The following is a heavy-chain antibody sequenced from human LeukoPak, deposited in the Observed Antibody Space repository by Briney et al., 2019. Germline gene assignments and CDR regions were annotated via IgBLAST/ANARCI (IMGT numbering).Heavy chain of an antibody. D-gene: IGHD1-1*01. CDR1: GFTFSSYA. Sequence: GGSLRLSCAASGFTFSSYAMHWVRQAPGKGLEWVAVISYDGSNKYYADSVKGQFTISRDNSKNTLYLQMNSLRAEDTAVYYCAREYNYYYYYYMDVWGKGTTVPVSS. CDR3: AREYNYYYYYYMDV. J-gene: IGHJ6*03. CDR2: ISYDGSNK. V-gene: IGHV3-30*01.